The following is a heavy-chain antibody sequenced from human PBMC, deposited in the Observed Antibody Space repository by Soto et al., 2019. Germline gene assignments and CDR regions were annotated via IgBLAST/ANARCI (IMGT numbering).Heavy chain of an antibody. CDR1: GYTLTELS. J-gene: IGHJ4*02. Sequence: QVQLVQSGAEVKKPGASVKVSCKVSGYTLTELSMHWVRQAPGKGLEWMGGFDPEDGETIYAQKFQGRVTVTEDTSTDTAYMELSSLRSEDTAVYYCATERGGSYYVYFDYWGQGTLVTVS. D-gene: IGHD1-26*01. CDR3: ATERGGSYYVYFDY. CDR2: FDPEDGET. V-gene: IGHV1-24*01.